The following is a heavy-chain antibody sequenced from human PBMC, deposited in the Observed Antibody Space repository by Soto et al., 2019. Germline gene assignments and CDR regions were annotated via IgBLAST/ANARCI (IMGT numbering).Heavy chain of an antibody. CDR2: ISAHIGNT. D-gene: IGHD1-1*01. CDR3: ARGRYGDY. CDR1: GYGFPTYG. Sequence: QVHPVQSGAEVKKPGASVKVSCKGSGYGFPTYGITWVRQAPGQGLEWMAWISAHIGNTNYAQKLQGRVTVTRDTSTSTAYMELRSLRSDDTAVYYCARGRYGDYWGQGALVTVSS. V-gene: IGHV1-18*01. J-gene: IGHJ4*02.